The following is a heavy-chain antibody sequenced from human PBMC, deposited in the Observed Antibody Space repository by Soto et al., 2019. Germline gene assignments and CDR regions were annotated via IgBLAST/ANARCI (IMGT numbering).Heavy chain of an antibody. Sequence: SETLSLTCAVYGGSFSGYYWSWIRQPPGKGLEWIGEINHSGSTNYNPSLKSRVTISVDTSKNQFSLNLSSVTAAVTAVYYCARAILNYDFWSGYPPRSDAFDIWGQGTMVTVSS. V-gene: IGHV4-34*01. CDR1: GGSFSGYY. D-gene: IGHD3-3*01. CDR2: INHSGST. J-gene: IGHJ3*02. CDR3: ARAILNYDFWSGYPPRSDAFDI.